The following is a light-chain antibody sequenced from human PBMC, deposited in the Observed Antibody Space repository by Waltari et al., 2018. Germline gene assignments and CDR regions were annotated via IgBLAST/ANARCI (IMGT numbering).Light chain of an antibody. CDR1: ESVSNS. V-gene: IGKV3-11*01. Sequence: VVTQSPATLSLSPGERATLSCTASESVSNSLAWYQQKPGQGPRLLIYEACNRATGIPARFSGSGSGTDFTLTINNVEPEDFALYFCQQRFSWPPTFGGGTKVDI. CDR3: QQRFSWPPT. J-gene: IGKJ4*01. CDR2: EAC.